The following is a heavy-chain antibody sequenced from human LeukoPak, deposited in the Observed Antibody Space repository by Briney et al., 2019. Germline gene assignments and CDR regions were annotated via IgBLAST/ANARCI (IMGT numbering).Heavy chain of an antibody. J-gene: IGHJ4*02. Sequence: GGSLRLSCAASGFAFSTYAMNWVRQAPGQGLEWVSFITSDSNTIYYADSMEGRFTISRDNAENPLYLQMNSLSAEDTAVYYCARDRMGGSFDYWGQGTLVTVSS. CDR2: ITSDSNTI. D-gene: IGHD2-15*01. CDR1: GFAFSTYA. CDR3: ARDRMGGSFDY. V-gene: IGHV3-48*01.